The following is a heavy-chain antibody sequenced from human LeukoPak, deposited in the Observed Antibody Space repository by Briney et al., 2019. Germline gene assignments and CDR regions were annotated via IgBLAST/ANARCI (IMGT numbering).Heavy chain of an antibody. Sequence: GGSLRLSCEASGFTFSSYWMHWVRQAPGKGLVWVSRIKSDGSSTSNADSVKGRFIISRDNAKNTLYLQMNSLRAEDTAVYYCVRGFPFDIWGQGTMVTVSS. CDR1: GFTFSSYW. V-gene: IGHV3-74*01. CDR2: IKSDGSST. J-gene: IGHJ3*02. CDR3: VRGFPFDI. D-gene: IGHD3-10*01.